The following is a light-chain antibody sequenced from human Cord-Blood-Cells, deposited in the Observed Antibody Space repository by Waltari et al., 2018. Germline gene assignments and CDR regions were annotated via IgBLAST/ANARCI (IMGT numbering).Light chain of an antibody. J-gene: IGKJ2*01. CDR2: WAS. CDR1: QSVLYSSNNKNY. CDR3: QQYYSTPYT. Sequence: DIVMTQSPDSLAVSLGERATINCKSSQSVLYSSNNKNYLAWYQHKPGQPPKLLIYWASTRESGVPDLFSGSGSGTDFTLTISSLQAEDVAVYYCQQYYSTPYTFGQGTKLEIK. V-gene: IGKV4-1*01.